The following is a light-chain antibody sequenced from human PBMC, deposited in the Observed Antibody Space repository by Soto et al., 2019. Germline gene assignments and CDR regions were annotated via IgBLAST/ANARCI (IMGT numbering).Light chain of an antibody. Sequence: EVVMTQSPATLSVSPGERATLSCRASQGVSSSLAWYQQKPGQAPRLLIYGASTRATGIPAWFSGSGSGTEFTLTISSLQSEDFAVYYCQQYNNWPLTFGGGTKVEIK. V-gene: IGKV3-15*01. CDR3: QQYNNWPLT. CDR1: QGVSSS. CDR2: GAS. J-gene: IGKJ4*01.